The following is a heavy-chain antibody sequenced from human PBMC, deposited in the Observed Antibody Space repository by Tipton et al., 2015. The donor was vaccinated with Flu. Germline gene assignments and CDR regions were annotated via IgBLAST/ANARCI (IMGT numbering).Heavy chain of an antibody. J-gene: IGHJ6*02. CDR2: INPNSGGT. D-gene: IGHD4-11*01. CDR3: ASMTTVTSGDYYGMDV. V-gene: IGHV1-2*02. Sequence: QVQLVQSGAEVKKPGASVKVSCKASGYTFTGYYMHWARQAPGQGLEWMGWINPNSGGTNYAQKFQGRVTMTRDTSISTAYMELSRLRSDDTAVYYCASMTTVTSGDYYGMDVWGQGTTVTVSS. CDR1: GYTFTGYY.